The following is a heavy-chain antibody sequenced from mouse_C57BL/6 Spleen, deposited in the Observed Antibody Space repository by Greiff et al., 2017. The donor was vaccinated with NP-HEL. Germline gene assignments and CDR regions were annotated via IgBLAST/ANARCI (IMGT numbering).Heavy chain of an antibody. V-gene: IGHV5-16*01. CDR1: GFTFSDYY. J-gene: IGHJ1*03. D-gene: IGHD1-1*01. CDR2: INYDGSST. CDR3: ARRRTTVDWYFDV. Sequence: EVKLVESEGGLVQPGSSMKLSCTASGFTFSDYYMAWVRQVPEKGLEWVANINYDGSSTYYLDSLKSRFIISRDNAKNILYLQMSSLKSEDTATYYCARRRTTVDWYFDVWGTGTTVTVSS.